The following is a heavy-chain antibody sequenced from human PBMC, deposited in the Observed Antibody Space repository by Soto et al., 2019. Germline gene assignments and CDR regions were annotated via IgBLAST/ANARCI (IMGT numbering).Heavy chain of an antibody. CDR3: ARDDYVDYYYGMDV. Sequence: SETLSLTCTVSGGSISSGGYYWSWIRQHPGKGLEWIGYIYYSGSTYYNPSLKSRVTISVDTSKNQFSLKLSSVTAADTAVYYCARDDYVDYYYGMDVWGQGTTVTVSS. CDR2: IYYSGST. V-gene: IGHV4-31*03. J-gene: IGHJ6*02. CDR1: GGSISSGGYY. D-gene: IGHD4-17*01.